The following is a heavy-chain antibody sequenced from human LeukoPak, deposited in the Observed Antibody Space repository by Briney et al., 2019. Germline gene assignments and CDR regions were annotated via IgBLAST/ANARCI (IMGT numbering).Heavy chain of an antibody. CDR3: AKDTGRDLTIDY. CDR1: GFSFKSQA. Sequence: GGSLRLSCAASGFSFKSQAVHWVRQAPGKGLEWISSINNADGDTHYADSVKGRFAVSSDTPKNILYLQMNSLRAEDTAIYHCAKDTGRDLTIDYWGQGTLVTVSS. V-gene: IGHV3-23*01. CDR2: INNADGDT. J-gene: IGHJ4*02.